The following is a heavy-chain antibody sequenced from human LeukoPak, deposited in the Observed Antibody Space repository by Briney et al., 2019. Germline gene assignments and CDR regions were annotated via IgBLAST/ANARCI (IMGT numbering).Heavy chain of an antibody. D-gene: IGHD5-12*01. J-gene: IGHJ5*02. CDR3: ARDWGSGYDSRFDP. CDR2: IYYSGST. CDR1: GGSFSGYY. Sequence: SETLSLTCAVYGGSFSGYYWSWVRQPPGKGLEWIGYIYYSGSTNYNPSLKSRVTISIDTSKKQFSLKLSSVTAADTAVYYCARDWGSGYDSRFDPWGQGTLVTVFS. V-gene: IGHV4-59*01.